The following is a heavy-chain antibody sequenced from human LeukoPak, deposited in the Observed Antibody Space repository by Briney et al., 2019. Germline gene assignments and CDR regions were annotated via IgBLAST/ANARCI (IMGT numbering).Heavy chain of an antibody. J-gene: IGHJ6*02. V-gene: IGHV3-23*01. CDR3: AKGRNVLRYPYGMGV. D-gene: IGHD3-9*01. CDR2: ISGSGGST. CDR1: GFTFSSYA. Sequence: GGSLRLSCAASGFTFSSYAMSWVRQAPGKGLEWVSTISGSGGSTYYADSVEGRFTISRDNSKDTLYLQMNSLRAEDTAVYYCAKGRNVLRYPYGMGVWGQGTTVTVSS.